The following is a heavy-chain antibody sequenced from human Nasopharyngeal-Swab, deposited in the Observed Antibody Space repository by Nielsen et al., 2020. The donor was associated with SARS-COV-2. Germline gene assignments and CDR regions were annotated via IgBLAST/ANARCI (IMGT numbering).Heavy chain of an antibody. J-gene: IGHJ4*02. Sequence: GESLKISCAASGFTFSSYAMHWVSQAPGKGLEWVAVISYDGSNKYYADSVKGRFTISRDNSKNTLYLQMNSLRAEDTAVDDWAREGGERGGEREREERDYWGQGTLVTVSS. D-gene: IGHD3-16*01. CDR2: ISYDGSNK. V-gene: IGHV3-30-3*01. CDR1: GFTFSSYA. CDR3: AREGGERGGEREREERDY.